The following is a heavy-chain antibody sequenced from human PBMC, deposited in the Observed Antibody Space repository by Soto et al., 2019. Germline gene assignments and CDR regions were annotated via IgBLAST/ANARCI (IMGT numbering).Heavy chain of an antibody. J-gene: IGHJ4*02. Sequence: EVQLVEYGGVLVQPGGALKLSCAASGYTFSDSAIHWFRQASGKGLERVGRIRSKAKSYATEYVASVRGRFTISSEDSKNTAYLPRNSLKTEDTAVYYCARLWSEREPNFDYWGQGTLVSVSS. D-gene: IGHD1-26*01. CDR2: IRSKAKSYAT. CDR1: GYTFSDSA. V-gene: IGHV3-73*02. CDR3: ARLWSEREPNFDY.